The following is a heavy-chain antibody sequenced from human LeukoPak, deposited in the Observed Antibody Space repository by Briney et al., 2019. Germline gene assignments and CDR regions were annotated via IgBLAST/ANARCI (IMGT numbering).Heavy chain of an antibody. J-gene: IGHJ4*02. Sequence: GGSLRLSCAASGFTFSSYGMHWVRQAPGKGLEWVAVIWFDGSDKFYAASVKGRFTVSRDNSRNTLYLQMNSLGAEDTAVYYCARNYGGIGALDYWGQGTLVTVSS. CDR2: IWFDGSDK. V-gene: IGHV3-33*01. CDR3: ARNYGGIGALDY. CDR1: GFTFSSYG. D-gene: IGHD1-26*01.